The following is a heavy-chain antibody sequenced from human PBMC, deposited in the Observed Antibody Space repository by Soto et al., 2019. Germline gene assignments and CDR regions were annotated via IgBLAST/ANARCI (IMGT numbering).Heavy chain of an antibody. J-gene: IGHJ4*02. CDR3: ARAHYDFWSGYPY. V-gene: IGHV3-30*03. CDR1: GFTFSGYG. Sequence: QVQLVESGGGVVQPGGSLRLSCAASGFTFSGYGMHWVRQAPGKGLEWVAVISYDGSNKYYADSVKGRFTISRDNSKNTLYLQMNSLRAEDTAVYYCARAHYDFWSGYPYWGQGTLVTVSS. D-gene: IGHD3-3*01. CDR2: ISYDGSNK.